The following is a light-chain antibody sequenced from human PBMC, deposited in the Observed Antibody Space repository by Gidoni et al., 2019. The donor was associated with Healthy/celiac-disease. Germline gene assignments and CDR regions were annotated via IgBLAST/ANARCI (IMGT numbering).Light chain of an antibody. V-gene: IGKV4-1*01. Sequence: DIVMTQSPDSLAVSLGEWATINCKSSQSVLYSSNNKNYLAWYQQKPGQPPNLLIYWASTRKSGVPDRFSGSGSGTDFTLTISSLQAEDVAVYYCQQYYSTPPTFGQGTKVEI. J-gene: IGKJ1*01. CDR1: QSVLYSSNNKNY. CDR2: WAS. CDR3: QQYYSTPPT.